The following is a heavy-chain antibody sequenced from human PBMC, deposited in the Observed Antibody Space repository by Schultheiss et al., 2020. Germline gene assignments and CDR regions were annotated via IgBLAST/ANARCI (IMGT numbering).Heavy chain of an antibody. CDR2: TYYRSKWYN. CDR3: TRVLPGYSYGPSDY. J-gene: IGHJ4*02. Sequence: SQTLSLTCAMSGDSVSNNRVAWIRIRKSPSRGLEWLGRTYYRSKWYNDYAVSVKSRITINPDTSKNQFSLQLSSVTAADTAMYYCTRVLPGYSYGPSDYWGQGTLVTVSS. CDR1: GDSVSNNRVA. V-gene: IGHV6-1*01. D-gene: IGHD5-18*01.